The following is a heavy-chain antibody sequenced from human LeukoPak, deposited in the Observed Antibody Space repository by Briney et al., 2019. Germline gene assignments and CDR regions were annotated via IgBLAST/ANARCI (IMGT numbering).Heavy chain of an antibody. J-gene: IGHJ3*02. D-gene: IGHD5-18*01. CDR2: IKSKYSGAT. Sequence: PGGSLRLSCAASGFTFSDAWMSWVRQAPGKGLEWIGRIKSKYSGATDYAESVKGIFTIPRDDSQNMVHLQMNSLNTEDTAVYYCTWIQKVVGGFDMWGQGTMVTVSS. CDR1: GFTFSDAW. V-gene: IGHV3-15*01. CDR3: TWIQKVVGGFDM.